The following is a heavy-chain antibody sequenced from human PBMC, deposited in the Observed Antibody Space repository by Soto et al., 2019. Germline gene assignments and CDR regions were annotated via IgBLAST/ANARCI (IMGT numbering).Heavy chain of an antibody. CDR1: GFTFSSYG. V-gene: IGHV3-33*01. CDR2: IWYDGSNE. D-gene: IGHD4-17*01. J-gene: IGHJ1*01. Sequence: PGGSLRLSCAASGFTFSSYGMHWVRRAPGKGLEWVAIIWYDGSNEYYADSVKGRFTISRDNSKNTLFLQMNNLRAEDTAVYYCVRGGYGDPRYFPHSGQGTLVTVSS. CDR3: VRGGYGDPRYFPH.